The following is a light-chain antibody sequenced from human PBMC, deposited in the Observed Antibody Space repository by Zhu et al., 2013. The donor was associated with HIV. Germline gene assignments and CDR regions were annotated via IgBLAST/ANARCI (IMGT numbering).Light chain of an antibody. CDR3: QQYGSSPLT. Sequence: EIVLTQSPDTLSLSPGERATLSCRASQSVGSSYLAWYQQKPGQAPRVVIYGASSRATGIPDRFSGSGSGTDFTLSITRLEPEDLAVYYCQQYGSSPLTFGGGTTLELK. CDR1: QSVGSSY. J-gene: IGKJ4*01. CDR2: GAS. V-gene: IGKV3-20*01.